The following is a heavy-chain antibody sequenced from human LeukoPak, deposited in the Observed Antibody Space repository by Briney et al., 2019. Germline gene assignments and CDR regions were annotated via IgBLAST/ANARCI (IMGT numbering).Heavy chain of an antibody. CDR1: GGSISSYY. Sequence: PSETLSLTCTVSGGSISSYYWSWIRQPPGKGLEWIGYIYYSGSTYYNPSLKSRVTISVDTSKNQFSLRLNSVTAADTAVYYCASPQSNIAAPPSKVAFDIWGQGTMVTVSS. V-gene: IGHV4-59*12. D-gene: IGHD6-13*01. J-gene: IGHJ3*02. CDR2: IYYSGST. CDR3: ASPQSNIAAPPSKVAFDI.